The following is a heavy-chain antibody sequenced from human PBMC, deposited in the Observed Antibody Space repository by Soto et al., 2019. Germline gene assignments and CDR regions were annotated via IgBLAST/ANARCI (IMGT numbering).Heavy chain of an antibody. D-gene: IGHD6-19*01. J-gene: IGHJ4*02. CDR2: ISGSGDSP. V-gene: IGHV3-23*01. Sequence: EVQLLESGGGLVQPGGTLRLSCAASRFTFSNYAISWVRQAPGKGLEWVSIISGSGDSPYYADSVKGRFTISRDNSRNTLYLQMNSLRAGDSAKYYCAKEGTSGLYYFDYWGPGTLVTVSS. CDR1: RFTFSNYA. CDR3: AKEGTSGLYYFDY.